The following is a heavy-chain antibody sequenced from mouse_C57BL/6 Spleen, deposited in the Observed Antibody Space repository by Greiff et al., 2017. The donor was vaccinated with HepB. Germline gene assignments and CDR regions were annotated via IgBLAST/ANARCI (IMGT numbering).Heavy chain of an antibody. CDR2: ISSGGDYI. J-gene: IGHJ4*01. V-gene: IGHV5-9-1*02. CDR1: GFTSSSYA. D-gene: IGHD2-4*01. Sequence: EVKLVESGEGLVKPGGSLKLSCAASGFTSSSYAMSWVRQTPEKRLEWVAYISSGGDYIYYADTVKGRFTISRDNARNTLYLQMSSLKSEDTAMYYCTRGRYDYDGPYAMDYWGQGTSVTVSS. CDR3: TRGRYDYDGPYAMDY.